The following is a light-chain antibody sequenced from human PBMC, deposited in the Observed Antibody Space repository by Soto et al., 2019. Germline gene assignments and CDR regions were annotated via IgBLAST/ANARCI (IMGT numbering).Light chain of an antibody. CDR2: EVS. Sequence: QSALTQPASVSGFPGQSITISCTGTSSDVGGYNYVSWYQQHPGKAPKLMIYEVSNRPSGVSNRFSGSKSGNTASLTISGLQAEDEADYYCSSYTSSSTLDVFGTGTKPPS. CDR1: SSDVGGYNY. J-gene: IGLJ1*01. CDR3: SSYTSSSTLDV. V-gene: IGLV2-14*01.